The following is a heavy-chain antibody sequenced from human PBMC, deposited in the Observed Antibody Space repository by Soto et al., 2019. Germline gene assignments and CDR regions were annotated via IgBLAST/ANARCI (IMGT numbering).Heavy chain of an antibody. J-gene: IGHJ3*02. CDR3: AIWGRWYCSSISCPPAFDI. V-gene: IGHV3-48*01. Sequence: EVQLVESGGGLVQPGGSLRLSCAASGFTFSSYSMNWVRQAPGKGLEWVSYISSSSSTIYYADSVKGRFTISRDNAKNSLYLQMNSLRAEDTAVYYCAIWGRWYCSSISCPPAFDIWGQGTMVTVSS. D-gene: IGHD2-2*01. CDR1: GFTFSSYS. CDR2: ISSSSSTI.